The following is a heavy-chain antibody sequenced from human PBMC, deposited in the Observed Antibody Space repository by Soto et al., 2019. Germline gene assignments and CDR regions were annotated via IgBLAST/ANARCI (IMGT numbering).Heavy chain of an antibody. Sequence: GGSLRLSCVASGFTVSSNYMSWVRQAPGKGLEWVSVIYSGGSTYYEDSVKGRFTISRDNSKNTLYLQMNSLRAEDTAVYDCARGVTGDLAFDIWGQGTMVTVSS. CDR3: ARGVTGDLAFDI. CDR2: IYSGGST. CDR1: GFTVSSNY. J-gene: IGHJ3*02. D-gene: IGHD7-27*01. V-gene: IGHV3-53*01.